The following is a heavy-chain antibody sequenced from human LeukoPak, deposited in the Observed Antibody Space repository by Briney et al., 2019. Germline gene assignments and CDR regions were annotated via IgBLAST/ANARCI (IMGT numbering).Heavy chain of an antibody. J-gene: IGHJ5*02. Sequence: GDSLNISCQGSGSSFSSYRIGGARQLPGKGLEWMGIILPGDSDTKYSPSFQGHATLPANRSINAAYLQWSSLKASDTAIYDCARAPLDSSGNHWGVWFDPWGQGTLVTVSS. V-gene: IGHV5-51*01. D-gene: IGHD3-22*01. CDR1: GSSFSSYR. CDR3: ARAPLDSSGNHWGVWFDP. CDR2: ILPGDSDT.